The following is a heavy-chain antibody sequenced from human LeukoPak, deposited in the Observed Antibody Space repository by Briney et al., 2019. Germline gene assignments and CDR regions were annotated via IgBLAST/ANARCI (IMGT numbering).Heavy chain of an antibody. CDR2: ISPSSGT. CDR1: GFTFSGYA. Sequence: PGGSLRLSCAASGFTFSGYAMRWVRQAPGKGLEWVSAISPSSGTFYADSVKGRFTISRDNSKNTLYLQMNSLRAEDTAVYYCARPQSSSGYYWPFDDWGQGTLVTVSS. V-gene: IGHV3-23*01. CDR3: ARPQSSSGYYWPFDD. J-gene: IGHJ4*02. D-gene: IGHD3-22*01.